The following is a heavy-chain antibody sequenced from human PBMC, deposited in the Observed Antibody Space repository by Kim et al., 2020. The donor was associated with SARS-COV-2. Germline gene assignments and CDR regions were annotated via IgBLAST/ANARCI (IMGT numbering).Heavy chain of an antibody. J-gene: IGHJ4*02. CDR3: ARLSGSSSWYVSSFDDY. CDR2: IYYSGST. CDR1: GGSISSSSYY. V-gene: IGHV4-39*01. Sequence: SETLSLTCTVSGGSISSSSYYWGWIRQPPGKGLEWIGSIYYSGSTYYNPSLKSRVTISVDTSKNQFSLKLSSVTAADTAVYYCARLSGSSSWYVSSFDDYWGQGTLVTVSS. D-gene: IGHD6-13*01.